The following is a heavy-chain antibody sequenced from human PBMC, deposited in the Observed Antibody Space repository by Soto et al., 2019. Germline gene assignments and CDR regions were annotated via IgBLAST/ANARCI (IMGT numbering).Heavy chain of an antibody. D-gene: IGHD1-26*01. Sequence: GGFLRLSCAASGFTFSSYSMNWVRQAPGKGLEWVSSISSSSSYIYYADSVKGRFTISRDNAKNSLYLQMNSLRAEDTAVYYCATSTREDLLDAFDIWGQGTMVTVSS. CDR1: GFTFSSYS. CDR2: ISSSSSYI. CDR3: ATSTREDLLDAFDI. V-gene: IGHV3-21*01. J-gene: IGHJ3*02.